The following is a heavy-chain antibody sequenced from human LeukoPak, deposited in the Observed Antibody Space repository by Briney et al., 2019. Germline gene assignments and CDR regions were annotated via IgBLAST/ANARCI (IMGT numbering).Heavy chain of an antibody. V-gene: IGHV4-39*07. CDR1: GGSISSSSYY. CDR3: ARGRREYSSSFDY. CDR2: IYYSGST. J-gene: IGHJ4*02. Sequence: SETLSLTCTVSGGSISSSSYYWGWIRQPPGKGLEWIGSIYYSGSTYYNPSLKSRVTVSVDTSKNQFSLKLSSVTAADTAAYYCARGRREYSSSFDYWGQGTLVTVSS. D-gene: IGHD6-6*01.